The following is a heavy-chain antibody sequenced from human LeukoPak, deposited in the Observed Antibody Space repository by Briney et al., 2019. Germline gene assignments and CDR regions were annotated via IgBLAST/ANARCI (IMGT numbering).Heavy chain of an antibody. Sequence: GGSLRLSCAASGFTFSSYAMNWVRQAPGKGLEYVSAITSNGGSTYYADSVKGRFTISRDNSKNTLYLQMSSLRAEDTAVYYCVKGRCSGSSCYGGDYWGQGTLVTVSP. D-gene: IGHD2-2*01. CDR2: ITSNGGST. CDR1: GFTFSSYA. V-gene: IGHV3-64D*06. J-gene: IGHJ4*02. CDR3: VKGRCSGSSCYGGDY.